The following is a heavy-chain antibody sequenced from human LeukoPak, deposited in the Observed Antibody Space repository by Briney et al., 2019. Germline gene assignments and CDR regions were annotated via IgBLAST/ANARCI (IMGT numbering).Heavy chain of an antibody. CDR3: ARSSSWLYSYYHYGMDV. CDR2: INHSGST. D-gene: IGHD6-13*01. Sequence: SETLSLTCAVYGGSFSGYYWSWIRQPPGKGLEWIGEINHSGSTNYNPSLKRRVTISVDTSKHQFSLKLSSVTAADTAVYSRARSSSWLYSYYHYGMDVWGPGTPVTVSS. J-gene: IGHJ6*02. V-gene: IGHV4-34*01. CDR1: GGSFSGYY.